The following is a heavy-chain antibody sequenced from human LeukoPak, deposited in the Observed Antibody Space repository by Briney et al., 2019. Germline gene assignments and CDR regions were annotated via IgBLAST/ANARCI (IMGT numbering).Heavy chain of an antibody. J-gene: IGHJ4*02. CDR2: IYYSGST. D-gene: IGHD6-19*01. Sequence: SETLSLTCTVSGGSISSYYWSWIRQPPGKGLEWIGYIYYSGSTNYNPSLKSRVTISVDTSKNQFSLKLSSVTAADTAVYHCARLGSGWIDYWGQGTLVTVSS. CDR1: GGSISSYY. CDR3: ARLGSGWIDY. V-gene: IGHV4-59*08.